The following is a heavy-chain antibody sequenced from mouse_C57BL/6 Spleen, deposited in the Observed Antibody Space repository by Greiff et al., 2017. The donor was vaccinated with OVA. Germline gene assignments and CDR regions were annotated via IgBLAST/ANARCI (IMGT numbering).Heavy chain of an antibody. Sequence: VHVKQSVAELVRPGASVKLSCTASGFNIKNTYMHWVKQRPEQGLEWIGRIDPANGNTKYAPKFQGKATITADTSSNTAYLQLSSLTSEDTAIYYCAREWDYDGAWFAYWGQGTLVTVSA. CDR3: AREWDYDGAWFAY. V-gene: IGHV14-3*01. D-gene: IGHD2-4*01. CDR1: GFNIKNTY. CDR2: IDPANGNT. J-gene: IGHJ3*01.